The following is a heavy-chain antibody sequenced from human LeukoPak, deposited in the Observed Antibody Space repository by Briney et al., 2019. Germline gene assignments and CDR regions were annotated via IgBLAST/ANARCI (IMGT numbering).Heavy chain of an antibody. D-gene: IGHD3-10*01. CDR3: AKDDGSGSYYNEPFFDY. Sequence: GGSLRLSCAASGFTFSSYAMSWVRQAPGKGLEWVSAISGSGGSTYYADSVKGRFTISRDNSKNSLYLQMNSLRAEDTALYYCAKDDGSGSYYNEPFFDYWGQGTLVTVSS. V-gene: IGHV3-23*01. CDR1: GFTFSSYA. J-gene: IGHJ4*02. CDR2: ISGSGGST.